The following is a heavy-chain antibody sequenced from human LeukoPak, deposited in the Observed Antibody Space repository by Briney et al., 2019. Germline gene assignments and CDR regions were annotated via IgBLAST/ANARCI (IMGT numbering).Heavy chain of an antibody. CDR2: IIPIFGTA. Sequence: SVKVSCKASGGTFSSYAISWVRQAPGQGLEWMGGIIPIFGTANYAQKFQGRVTITADKSTSTAYMELSSLRSEDTAVYYCARGGADFDWLLSDYWGQGTLVTVSS. D-gene: IGHD3-9*01. CDR1: GGTFSSYA. V-gene: IGHV1-69*06. J-gene: IGHJ4*02. CDR3: ARGGADFDWLLSDY.